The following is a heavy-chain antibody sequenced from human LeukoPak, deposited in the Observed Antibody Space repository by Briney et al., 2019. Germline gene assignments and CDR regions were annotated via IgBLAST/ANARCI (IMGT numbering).Heavy chain of an antibody. V-gene: IGHV1-2*02. Sequence: ASVKVSCKASGYTFSQYYMHWVRQAPAQGLEWMRWVHPRTGGTKSAQKFQGMVTMTLDTSITTPYMELRSLTADDTAVYCYARDISRMAGLYYFDAWGQGTLVTVSS. J-gene: IGHJ4*02. CDR3: ARDISRMAGLYYFDA. CDR2: VHPRTGGT. D-gene: IGHD3/OR15-3a*01. CDR1: GYTFSQYY.